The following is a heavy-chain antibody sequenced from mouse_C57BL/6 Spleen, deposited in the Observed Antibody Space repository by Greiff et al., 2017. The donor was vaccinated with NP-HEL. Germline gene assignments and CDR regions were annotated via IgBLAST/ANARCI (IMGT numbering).Heavy chain of an antibody. V-gene: IGHV1-7*01. CDR2: INPSSGYT. J-gene: IGHJ2*01. CDR1: GYTFTSYW. CDR3: AKGVAAQALFDY. Sequence: VQLHQSGAELAKPGASVKLSCKASGYTFTSYWMHWVKQRPGQGLEWIGYINPSSGYTKYNQKFKDKATLTADKSSSTAYMQLSSLTYEDSAVYYCAKGVAAQALFDYWGQGTTLTVSS. D-gene: IGHD3-2*02.